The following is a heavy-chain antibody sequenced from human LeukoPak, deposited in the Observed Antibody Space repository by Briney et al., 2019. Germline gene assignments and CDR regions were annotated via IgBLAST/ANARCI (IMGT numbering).Heavy chain of an antibody. CDR3: ASLSYKEPLDY. D-gene: IGHD1-14*01. V-gene: IGHV1-2*06. Sequence: ASVKVSCKASGGTFSSYTISWVRQAPGQGLEWMGRINPNSGGTNYAQKFQGRVTMTRDTSISTAYMELSRLRSDDTAVYYCASLSYKEPLDYWGQGTLVTVSP. CDR1: GGTFSSYT. J-gene: IGHJ4*02. CDR2: INPNSGGT.